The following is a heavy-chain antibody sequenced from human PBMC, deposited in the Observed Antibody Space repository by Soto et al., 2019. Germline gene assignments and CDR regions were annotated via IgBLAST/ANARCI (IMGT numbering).Heavy chain of an antibody. CDR2: IRSGGSNE. CDR3: ACGALDAFES. D-gene: IGHD6-25*01. J-gene: IGHJ3*02. V-gene: IGHV3-11*01. Sequence: QVQLVESGGGLVKPGGSLRLSCAASGFSFSGSYMSWIRQAPGKGLEWVSYIRSGGSNEYYAASVRGRFAISRDDAKNSLYLQLNSLRPDDTALYYCACGALDAFESWGQGKMVNVS. CDR1: GFSFSGSY.